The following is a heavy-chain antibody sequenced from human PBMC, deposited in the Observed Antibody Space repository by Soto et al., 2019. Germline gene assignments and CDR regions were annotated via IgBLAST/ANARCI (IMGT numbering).Heavy chain of an antibody. Sequence: WSLRLSCVASGFTFSSFAMTWVRQAPGKGLEWVSTLSGSGGDTYYADSVNGRFTISRDKSKNTLYLQMDRLRVEDTAVYYCAKRGGYDYVWKSYRPDYWGQGTLVTVSS. CDR1: GFTFSSFA. CDR2: LSGSGGDT. J-gene: IGHJ4*02. V-gene: IGHV3-23*01. CDR3: AKRGGYDYVWKSYRPDY. D-gene: IGHD3-16*02.